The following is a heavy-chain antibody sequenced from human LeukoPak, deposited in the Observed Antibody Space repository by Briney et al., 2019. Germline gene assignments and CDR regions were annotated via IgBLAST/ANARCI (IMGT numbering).Heavy chain of an antibody. CDR2: IYSGGST. J-gene: IGHJ6*02. Sequence: PGGSLRLSCAASGFTVSSNYMSWVRQAPGKGLEWVSVIYSGGSTYYADSVKGRFTISRDNSKNTLYLQMNSLRAEDTAVYYCARELWFREFGVYYYGMDVWGQGTTVTVSS. V-gene: IGHV3-53*01. CDR1: GFTVSSNY. D-gene: IGHD3-10*01. CDR3: ARELWFREFGVYYYGMDV.